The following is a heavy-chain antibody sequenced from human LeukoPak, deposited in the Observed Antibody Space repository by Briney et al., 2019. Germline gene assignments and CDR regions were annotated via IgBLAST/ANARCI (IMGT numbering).Heavy chain of an antibody. J-gene: IGHJ6*03. CDR2: ITPFNGST. D-gene: IGHD2-21*02. CDR3: ARGVTARGFYYYMDI. Sequence: ASVKVSCKASGYTFIYRYLHWVRQAPGQALEWMGWITPFNGSTNYAQKFQDRVTITRDTSISTAYMELSSLRPDDTAVYSCARGVTARGFYYYMDIWGNGTTVTISS. CDR1: GYTFIYRY. V-gene: IGHV1-45*02.